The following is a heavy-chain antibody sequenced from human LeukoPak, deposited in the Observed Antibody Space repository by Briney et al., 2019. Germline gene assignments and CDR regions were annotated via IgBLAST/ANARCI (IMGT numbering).Heavy chain of an antibody. CDR1: GGTFSSYA. Sequence: GASVKVSCKASGGTFSSYAISWVRQAPGQGLEWMGGIIPIFGTANYAQKFQGRVTITADKSTSTAYMELSSLRSEDTAVYYCARESGSYFPPRFDYWGQGTLVTVSS. CDR2: IIPIFGTA. V-gene: IGHV1-69*06. CDR3: ARESGSYFPPRFDY. J-gene: IGHJ4*02. D-gene: IGHD1-26*01.